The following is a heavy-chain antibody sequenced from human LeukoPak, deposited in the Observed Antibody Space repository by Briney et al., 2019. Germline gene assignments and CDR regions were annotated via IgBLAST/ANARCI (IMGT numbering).Heavy chain of an antibody. CDR1: GGTFSSYA. D-gene: IGHD3-9*01. V-gene: IGHV1-69*13. CDR3: ARGNYDILPGYYRSFDY. CDR2: IIPIFGTA. Sequence: ASVKVSCKASGGTFSSYAISWVRQAPGQGLEWMGGIIPIFGTANYAQKFQGRVTITADESTSTAYMELSSLRSEDTAVYYCARGNYDILPGYYRSFDYWGQGTLVTVSS. J-gene: IGHJ4*02.